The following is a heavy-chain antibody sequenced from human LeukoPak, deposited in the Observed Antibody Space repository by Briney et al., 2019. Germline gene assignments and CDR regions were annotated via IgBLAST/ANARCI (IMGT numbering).Heavy chain of an antibody. CDR3: AKAHAISPFDY. Sequence: PGGSLRLSCTASGFTFRSYVFSWVRQAPGKGLEWVSAISDSGDGTYYADSVKGRFTISRDNSKNTLYLQMNGLGAEDTGVYYCAKAHAISPFDYWGQGTLVTVSS. CDR2: ISDSGDGT. V-gene: IGHV3-23*01. D-gene: IGHD5-12*01. J-gene: IGHJ4*02. CDR1: GFTFRSYV.